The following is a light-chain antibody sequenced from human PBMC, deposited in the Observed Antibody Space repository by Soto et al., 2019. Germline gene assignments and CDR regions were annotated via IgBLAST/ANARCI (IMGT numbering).Light chain of an antibody. J-gene: IGKJ5*01. V-gene: IGKV1-39*01. CDR1: QSISSY. CDR3: QQSYSNSIT. CDR2: AAS. Sequence: DIQMTQSPSSLSASVGYIFTITCRASQSISSYLNWYQQKPGKAPKLLIYAASSLQSGVPSRFSGSGSGTDFTLTISSLQPEDFATYYCQQSYSNSITFGHGTRLEIK.